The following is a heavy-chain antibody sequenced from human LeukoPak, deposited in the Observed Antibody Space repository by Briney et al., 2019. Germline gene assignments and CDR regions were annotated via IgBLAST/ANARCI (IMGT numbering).Heavy chain of an antibody. J-gene: IGHJ4*02. CDR2: INHSGST. V-gene: IGHV4-34*01. D-gene: IGHD3-22*01. Sequence: PSETLSLTCAVYGGSFSGYYWSWIRQPPGKGLEWIGEINHSGSTNYNPSLKSRVTISVDTSKNQFSLKLSSVTAADTAMYYCARELYYYDSSGYYPFDYWGQGTLVTVSS. CDR3: ARELYYYDSSGYYPFDY. CDR1: GGSFSGYY.